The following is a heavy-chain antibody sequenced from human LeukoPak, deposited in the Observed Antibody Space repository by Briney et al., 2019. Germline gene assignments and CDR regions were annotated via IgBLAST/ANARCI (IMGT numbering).Heavy chain of an antibody. J-gene: IGHJ4*02. CDR3: ASHRYYYDSSPYDY. D-gene: IGHD3-22*01. CDR2: ISSSSSYI. Sequence: GGSLRLSCAASGFTFSSYSMNWVRQAPGKGLEWVSSISSSSSYIYYADSVKGRFTISTDNAKNSLYLQMNSLRAEDTAVYYCASHRYYYDSSPYDYWGQGTLVTVSS. V-gene: IGHV3-21*01. CDR1: GFTFSSYS.